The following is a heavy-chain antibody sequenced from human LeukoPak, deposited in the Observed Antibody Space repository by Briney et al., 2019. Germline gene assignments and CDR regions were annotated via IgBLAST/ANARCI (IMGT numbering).Heavy chain of an antibody. D-gene: IGHD2-15*01. Sequence: SETLSLTCTVSGGSISSGDYYWRWIRQPPGKGLEWIGYIYYSGSTYYIPSVKSRVTISVDTSKNQFSLKLSSVTAADTAVYYCAREIIVVVVAAQTVYNWFDPWGQGTLVTVSS. CDR2: IYYSGST. J-gene: IGHJ5*02. CDR1: GGSISSGDYY. V-gene: IGHV4-30-4*08. CDR3: AREIIVVVVAAQTVYNWFDP.